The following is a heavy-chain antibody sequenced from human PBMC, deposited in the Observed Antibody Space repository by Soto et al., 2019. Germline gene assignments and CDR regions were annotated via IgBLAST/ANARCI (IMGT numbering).Heavy chain of an antibody. D-gene: IGHD4-17*01. CDR1: GGSISSYY. CDR2: IYYSGST. CDR3: ARATKGTTVTRHYYYGMDV. Sequence: PSETLSLTCTVSGGSISSYYWSWIRQPPGKGLEWIGYIYYSGSTNYNPSLKSRVTISVDTSKNQFSLKLSSVTAADTAVYYCARATKGTTVTRHYYYGMDVWGQGTTVTVSS. V-gene: IGHV4-59*01. J-gene: IGHJ6*02.